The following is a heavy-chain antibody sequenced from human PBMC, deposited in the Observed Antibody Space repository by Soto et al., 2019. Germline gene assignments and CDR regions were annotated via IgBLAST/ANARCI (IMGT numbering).Heavy chain of an antibody. CDR2: IYSNGDT. CDR3: ARHDYADRTFDL. CDR1: SDSMNSGGYY. Sequence: SETLSLTCSVSSDSMNSGGYYWSWIRQHPGKGLEWIGYIYSNGDTYYNPSLKSRVTISVDTSKNQFSLNLTSVTAADTAFYYCARHDYADRTFDLWGQGTKVTVSS. J-gene: IGHJ3*01. D-gene: IGHD5-12*01. V-gene: IGHV4-31*03.